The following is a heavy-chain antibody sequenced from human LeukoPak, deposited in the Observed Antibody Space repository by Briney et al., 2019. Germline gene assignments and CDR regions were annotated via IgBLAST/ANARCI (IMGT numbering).Heavy chain of an antibody. V-gene: IGHV3-23*01. CDR3: TKWQAYVFSSGYGMDV. CDR1: GFTFGSHA. Sequence: GGSLRLSCEASGFTFGSHAMYWVRQAPGKGLEWVAGIFGSGGSPHYADPVKGRFTISRDNSRNTVYLQINSLRAEDTAIYYCTKWQAYVFSSGYGMDVWGQGTTVTVSS. D-gene: IGHD3-3*01. J-gene: IGHJ6*02. CDR2: IFGSGGSP.